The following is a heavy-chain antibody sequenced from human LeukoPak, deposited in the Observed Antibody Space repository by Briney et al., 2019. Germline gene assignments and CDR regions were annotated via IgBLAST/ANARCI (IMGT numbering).Heavy chain of an antibody. V-gene: IGHV3-21*04. J-gene: IGHJ3*02. CDR1: GFSFDRFT. Sequence: PGGSLKLSCAASGFSFDRFTMNWVRQAPGKGLEWVSSISIRNTYIHYVDSVKGRFIISRDNARNSLYLQMNSLRAEDTAVYYCAKDQGWLQLPSDAFDIWGQGTMVTVSS. CDR3: AKDQGWLQLPSDAFDI. D-gene: IGHD5-24*01. CDR2: ISIRNTYI.